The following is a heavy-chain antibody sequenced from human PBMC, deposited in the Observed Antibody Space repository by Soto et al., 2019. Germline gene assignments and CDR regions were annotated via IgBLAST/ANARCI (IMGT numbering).Heavy chain of an antibody. V-gene: IGHV4-31*03. CDR3: ARESEPGVIDY. CDR1: GGSISSGGYY. Sequence: SETLSLTCTVSGGSISSGGYYWSWIRQHPGKGLEWIGYIYYSGSTYYNPSLKSRVTISVDTSKNQFSLKLSSVTAADTAVYYCARESEPGVIDYWGQGTLVTVSS. D-gene: IGHD3-10*01. J-gene: IGHJ4*02. CDR2: IYYSGST.